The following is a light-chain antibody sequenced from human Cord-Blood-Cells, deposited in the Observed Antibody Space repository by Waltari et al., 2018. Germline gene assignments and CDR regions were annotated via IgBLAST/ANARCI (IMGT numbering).Light chain of an antibody. Sequence: EIVLTQSPGTLSLSPGERATLSCRARQSVSSTYLAWYQQKPGQAPRLLIYGASNRATGIPDRFSGSRSGTDFTLTISRLEPEDFAVYYCQQYGSSLFTFGPGTKVDIK. J-gene: IGKJ3*01. CDR1: QSVSSTY. V-gene: IGKV3-20*01. CDR3: QQYGSSLFT. CDR2: GAS.